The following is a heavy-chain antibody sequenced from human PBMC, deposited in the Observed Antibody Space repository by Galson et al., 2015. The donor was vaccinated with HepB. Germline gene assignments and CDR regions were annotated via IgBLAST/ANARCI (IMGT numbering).Heavy chain of an antibody. CDR3: SMGSFPGIAAAGAFDY. D-gene: IGHD6-13*01. CDR1: GFTVSSNY. CDR2: IYSDGST. V-gene: IGHV3-53*01. J-gene: IGHJ4*02. Sequence: SLRLSCAASGFTVSSNYMSWVRQAPGEGLEWVSVIYSDGSTYYTDSLKGRCTISSNNSKNTLYLQIKSLRAEDTAVYYCSMGSFPGIAAAGAFDYWGQGTLVTVPS.